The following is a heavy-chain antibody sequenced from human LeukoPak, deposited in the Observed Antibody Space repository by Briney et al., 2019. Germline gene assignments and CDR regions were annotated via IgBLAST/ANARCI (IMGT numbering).Heavy chain of an antibody. CDR2: MWWDGGRT. CDR1: GFTLDDYA. D-gene: IGHD6-13*01. V-gene: IGHV3-43*02. J-gene: IGHJ3*02. Sequence: RGSLRLSCAASGFTLDDYAMHWVRQAPGRGLEWVSLMWWDGGRTLYADSVKGRFPISRDNSKNSLYLQMNSLRTEDTALYYCAKAGSSSLFVFDIWGQGTMVTV. CDR3: AKAGSSSLFVFDI.